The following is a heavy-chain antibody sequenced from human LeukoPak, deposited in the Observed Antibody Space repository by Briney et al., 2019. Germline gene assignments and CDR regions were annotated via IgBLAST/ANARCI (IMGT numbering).Heavy chain of an antibody. CDR3: ARSGRDGNWFDP. V-gene: IGHV1-69*13. Sequence: SVKASCKASGGTFSSYAISWVRQAPGQGLEWMGGIIPIFGTANYAQKFQGRVTITADESTSTAYMELSSLRSEDTAVYYCARSGRDGNWFDPWGQGTLVTVSS. J-gene: IGHJ5*02. CDR1: GGTFSSYA. CDR2: IIPIFGTA. D-gene: IGHD3-10*01.